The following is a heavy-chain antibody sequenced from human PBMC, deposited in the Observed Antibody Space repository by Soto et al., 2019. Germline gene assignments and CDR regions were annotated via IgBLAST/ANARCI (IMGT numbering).Heavy chain of an antibody. D-gene: IGHD3-22*01. CDR1: GASISSGDHF. V-gene: IGHV4-30-4*01. CDR3: AREEALIVVPTGEIDYSFDY. CDR2: IYYSGST. Sequence: QVQLQESGPGLVKPSQTLSLTCTVSGASISSGDHFWTWLRQPPGKGLEWIGYIYYSGSTYYNPSRKRRVAMSVDTSKNQFSLTLTSVTAADTAVYYCAREEALIVVPTGEIDYSFDYWGQGTLITVSS. J-gene: IGHJ4*02.